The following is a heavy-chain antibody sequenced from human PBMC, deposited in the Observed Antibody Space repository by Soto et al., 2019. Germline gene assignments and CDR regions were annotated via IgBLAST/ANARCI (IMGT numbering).Heavy chain of an antibody. V-gene: IGHV1-18*01. Sequence: ASVKVSCKASGYTFSSYGISWVRHAPGQGLEWMGWISGYNGKTNYALKVHGRVTMTTDTSTSTAYMELRSLRSDDTAVYYCTRDREKGGTTVTTSYYCYMDVWGKGTTVTVSS. J-gene: IGHJ6*03. CDR1: GYTFSSYG. CDR3: TRDREKGGTTVTTSYYCYMDV. CDR2: ISGYNGKT. D-gene: IGHD4-4*01.